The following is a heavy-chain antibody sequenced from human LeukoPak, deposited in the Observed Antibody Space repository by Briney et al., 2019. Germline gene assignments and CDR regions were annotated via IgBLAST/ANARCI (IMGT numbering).Heavy chain of an antibody. CDR1: GFTFSSYA. V-gene: IGHV3-30*04. D-gene: IGHD2-21*02. J-gene: IGHJ4*02. CDR2: ISYDGSNK. CDR3: AKDCGGDCYSHS. Sequence: GGSLRLSCAASGFTFSSYAMHWVRQAPGKGLEWVAVISYDGSNKYYADSVKGRFTISRDNSKNTLYLQMNSLRPEDTAVYDCAKDCGGDCYSHSWGQGTLVTVSS.